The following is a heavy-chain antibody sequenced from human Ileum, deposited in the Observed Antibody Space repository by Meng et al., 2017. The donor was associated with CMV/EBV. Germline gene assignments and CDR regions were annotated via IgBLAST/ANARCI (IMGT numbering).Heavy chain of an antibody. CDR1: GFPVSRTS. J-gene: IGHJ4*02. D-gene: IGHD3-22*01. V-gene: IGHV3-53*01. CDR3: ARDRHSTGYYSPVWDY. Sequence: SGFPVSRTSLSWVRQAPGKGLEWVAVIYSAGYTYYADSVKGRFTISRDNSNNTLSLQMKSLRAEDTAVYYCARDRHSTGYYSPVWDYWGQGTLVTVSS. CDR2: IYSAGYT.